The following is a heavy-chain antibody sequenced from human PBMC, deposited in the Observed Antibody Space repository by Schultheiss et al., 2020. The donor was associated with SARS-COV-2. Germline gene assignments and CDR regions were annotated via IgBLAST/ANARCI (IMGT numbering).Heavy chain of an antibody. CDR3: ASDCSGGSCYSSFVVVAGFLSN. D-gene: IGHD2-15*01. CDR1: GFTFSSYW. V-gene: IGHV3-21*01. J-gene: IGHJ4*02. Sequence: GGSLRLSCAASGFTFSSYWMSWVRQAPGKGLEWVSSISSSSSYIYYADSVKGRFTISRDNAKNSLYLQMNSLRAEDTAVYYCASDCSGGSCYSSFVVVAGFLSNWGQGTLVTVSS. CDR2: ISSSSSYI.